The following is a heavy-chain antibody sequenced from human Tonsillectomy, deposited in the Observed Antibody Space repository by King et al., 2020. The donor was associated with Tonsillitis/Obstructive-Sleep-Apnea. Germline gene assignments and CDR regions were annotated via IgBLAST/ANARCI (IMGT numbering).Heavy chain of an antibody. V-gene: IGHV5-51*01. J-gene: IGHJ5*02. CDR3: ARSPLGYCSSTSCYDNWFDP. CDR2: IYPGDSDT. D-gene: IGHD2-2*01. Sequence: QLVQSGAEVKKPGESLKISCKGSGYSFTSYWIGWVRQMPGKGLEWMGIIYPGDSDTRYSPSFQGQVTISADKSISTAYLQWSSLKASDTAMYSCARSPLGYCSSTSCYDNWFDPWGQGTLVTVSS. CDR1: GYSFTSYW.